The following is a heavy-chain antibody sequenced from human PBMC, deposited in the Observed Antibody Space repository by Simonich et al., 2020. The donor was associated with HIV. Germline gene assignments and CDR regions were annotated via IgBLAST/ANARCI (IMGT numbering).Heavy chain of an antibody. D-gene: IGHD3-22*01. Sequence: QVQLVQSGAEVKKPGASVKVSCKVSGYTLTELSMNWVRKAPGKGVEWMGGGSPVDGETIYAQRFQGRVTMTEDSSTDTAHMELSSLTSEDTAVYFCAAVKYYYDSSGFSYDGVDVWGQGTMVTVSS. CDR1: GYTLTELS. CDR2: GSPVDGET. CDR3: AAVKYYYDSSGFSYDGVDV. J-gene: IGHJ3*01. V-gene: IGHV1-24*01.